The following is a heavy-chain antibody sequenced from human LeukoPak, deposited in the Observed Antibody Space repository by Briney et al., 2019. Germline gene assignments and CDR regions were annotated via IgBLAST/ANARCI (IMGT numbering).Heavy chain of an antibody. CDR2: IIPIFGTA. CDR1: GGTFSSHA. D-gene: IGHD6-19*01. CDR3: AKGGSGWFDAFDI. V-gene: IGHV1-69*06. J-gene: IGHJ3*02. Sequence: SVKVSCKASGGTFSSHAISWVRQAPGQGLEWMGGIIPIFGTANYAQKFQGRVTITADKSTSTAYMELSSLRSEDTAVYYCAKGGSGWFDAFDIWGQGTMVTVSS.